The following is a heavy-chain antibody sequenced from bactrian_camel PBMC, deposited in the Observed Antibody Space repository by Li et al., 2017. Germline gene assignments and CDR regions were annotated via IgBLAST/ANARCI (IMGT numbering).Heavy chain of an antibody. V-gene: IGHV3S53*01. J-gene: IGHJ4*01. CDR2: IDSGGRT. Sequence: HVQLVESGGGSAQPGGSLRASCVASGYVMKSGCMGWFRQTPGKEREGVAIIDSGGRTNYADSVKGRFTISRDSANNMMYLQMNSVKPEDTAVYYCAARLLGSKYGPWNRSGSCQGQSEQEYGLIPSMSTGARAPRSPSP. D-gene: IGHD1*01. CDR1: GYVMKSGC. CDR3: AARLLGSKYGPWNRSGSCQGQSEQEYGLIPSMST.